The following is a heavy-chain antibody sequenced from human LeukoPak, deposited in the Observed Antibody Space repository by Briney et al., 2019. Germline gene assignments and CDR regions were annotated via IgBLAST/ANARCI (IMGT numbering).Heavy chain of an antibody. CDR3: ARAPNGFGAFDI. D-gene: IGHD2-8*01. V-gene: IGHV3-64D*06. CDR1: GFTFSSYA. Sequence: GGSLRLSCSASGFTFSSYAMHWVRQAPGKGLEYVSAISSNGGSTYYADSVKGRFTISRDNSKNTLYLQMSSLRAEDTAVYYCARAPNGFGAFDIWGPGTMVTVSS. J-gene: IGHJ3*02. CDR2: ISSNGGST.